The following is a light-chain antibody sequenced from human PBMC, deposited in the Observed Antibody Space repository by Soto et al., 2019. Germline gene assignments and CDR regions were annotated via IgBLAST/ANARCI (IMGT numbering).Light chain of an antibody. J-gene: IGLJ3*02. CDR2: EVT. V-gene: IGLV2-8*01. Sequence: QSVLTQPPSASGSPGQSVTISCTGTSSDVGGYNYVSWYQQHPGKAPKLMIFEVTKRPSGVPDRFSGSKSGTTASLTVSGLQAEDEADYYCSSYAGSKNVVFGGGTKLTV. CDR3: SSYAGSKNVV. CDR1: SSDVGGYNY.